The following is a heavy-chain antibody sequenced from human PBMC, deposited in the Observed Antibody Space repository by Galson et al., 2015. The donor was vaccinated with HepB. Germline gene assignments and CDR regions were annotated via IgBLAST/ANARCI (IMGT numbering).Heavy chain of an antibody. J-gene: IGHJ1*01. V-gene: IGHV7-4-1*02. Sequence: SVKVSCKASGYTFTSYAMNWVRQAPGQGLEWMGWINTNTGNPTYAQGFTGRFVFSLDTSVSTAYLQISSLKAEDTAVYYCARGTDYDYVWGSYRPKYFQHWGQGTLVTASS. CDR3: ARGTDYDYVWGSYRPKYFQH. CDR2: INTNTGNP. D-gene: IGHD3-16*02. CDR1: GYTFTSYA.